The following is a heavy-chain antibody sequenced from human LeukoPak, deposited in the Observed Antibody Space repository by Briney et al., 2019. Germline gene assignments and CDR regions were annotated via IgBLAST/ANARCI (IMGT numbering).Heavy chain of an antibody. D-gene: IGHD2-15*01. J-gene: IGHJ4*02. CDR1: GFPLSSYS. Sequence: PGVSLRLSCAASGFPLSSYSINWVRQAPGKGLEWVSYISSSASAIYYVDSVKGRFTVSRDNAKNSLFLQMNSPRAEDTAAYYCVRVKGSYFDYWGQGALVTVSS. CDR2: ISSSASAI. V-gene: IGHV3-48*01. CDR3: VRVKGSYFDY.